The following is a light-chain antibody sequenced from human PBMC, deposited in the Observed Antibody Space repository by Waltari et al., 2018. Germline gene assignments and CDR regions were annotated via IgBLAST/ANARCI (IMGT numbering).Light chain of an antibody. Sequence: EIVMTQSPATLSVSPGERAPLPCQASQGVSSNVAWYQQKPGQATRLLIFDASTRTTGIPARFSGSGSGTEYTLTISSLQCEDFAVYYCQQYNNWTFGQGTKVEIK. CDR1: QGVSSN. CDR2: DAS. J-gene: IGKJ1*01. V-gene: IGKV3-15*01. CDR3: QQYNNWT.